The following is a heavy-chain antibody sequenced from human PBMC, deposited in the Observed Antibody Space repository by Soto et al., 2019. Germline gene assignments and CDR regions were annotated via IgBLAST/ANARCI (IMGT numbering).Heavy chain of an antibody. D-gene: IGHD2-8*01. Sequence: KQSPTLSLTCTVSGGSISSSSYYWGWIRQPPGKGLEWIGSIYYSGSTYYNPSLKSRVTISVDTSKNQFSLKLSSVTAADTAVYYCARQGRGGDIVLMVYAGDYYYMDVWGKGTTVTVSS. CDR1: GGSISSSSYY. V-gene: IGHV4-39*01. CDR2: IYYSGST. CDR3: ARQGRGGDIVLMVYAGDYYYMDV. J-gene: IGHJ6*03.